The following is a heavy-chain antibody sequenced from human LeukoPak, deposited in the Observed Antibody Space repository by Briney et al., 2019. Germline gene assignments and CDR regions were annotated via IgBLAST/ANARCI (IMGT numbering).Heavy chain of an antibody. CDR1: GASFSSSTYY. CDR2: IYYSGST. D-gene: IGHD3-10*01. V-gene: IGHV4-39*01. CDR3: ARLEYYGSGSYYKFDY. J-gene: IGHJ4*02. Sequence: SETLSLTCTVSGASFSSSTYYWGWIRQPPGKGLEWIGSIYYSGSTYYNPSLKSRVTMSVDTSKNQFSLKLSSVTAADTAVYYCARLEYYGSGSYYKFDYWGQGTLVTVSS.